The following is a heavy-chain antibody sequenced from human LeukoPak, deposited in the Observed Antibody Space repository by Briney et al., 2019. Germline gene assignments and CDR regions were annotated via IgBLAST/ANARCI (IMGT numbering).Heavy chain of an antibody. CDR1: GSTVSSNY. D-gene: IGHD2-21*02. J-gene: IGHJ4*02. CDR3: ARDKSTYVTLFDY. CDR2: IYSGGST. V-gene: IGHV3-66*01. Sequence: GGSLRLSCAASGSTVSSNYMSWVRQAPGKGLEWVSVIYSGGSTYYADSVKGRFTISRDNSKNTLYLQMNSLRAEDTAVYYCARDKSTYVTLFDYWGQGTLVTVSS.